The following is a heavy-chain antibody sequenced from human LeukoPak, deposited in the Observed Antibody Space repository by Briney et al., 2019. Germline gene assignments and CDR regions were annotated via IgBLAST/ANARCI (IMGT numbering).Heavy chain of an antibody. CDR2: ISAYNGNT. D-gene: IGHD5-18*01. CDR1: GYTFTSYG. J-gene: IGHJ6*03. CDR3: ARGHSKTKYYYYYMDV. Sequence: ASAKVSCKASGYTFTSYGISWVRQAPGQGLEWMGWISAYNGNTNYAQKLQGRVTMTTDTSTSTAYMELRSLRSDDTAVYYCARGHSKTKYYYYYMDVWGKGTTVTISS. V-gene: IGHV1-18*01.